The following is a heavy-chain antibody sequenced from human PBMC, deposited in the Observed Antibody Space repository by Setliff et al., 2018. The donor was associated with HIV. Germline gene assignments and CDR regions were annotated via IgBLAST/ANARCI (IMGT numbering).Heavy chain of an antibody. D-gene: IGHD3-22*01. J-gene: IGHJ3*02. Sequence: LRRTCAASGFTFSSYAMSWVRQAPGKGLEWVSGISGSGSSTYYADSVKGRFTMSRDNSKNTLYLQMNSLRAEDTALYYCAKDSSAYFLSGPRRAFDIWGQGTMVTVSS. CDR2: ISGSGSST. V-gene: IGHV3-23*01. CDR3: AKDSSAYFLSGPRRAFDI. CDR1: GFTFSSYA.